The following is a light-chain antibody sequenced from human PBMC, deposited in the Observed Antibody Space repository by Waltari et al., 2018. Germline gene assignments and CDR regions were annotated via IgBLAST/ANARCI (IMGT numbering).Light chain of an antibody. J-gene: IGLJ2*01. Sequence: QSVLTQPPSVSGAPGQRVTISCTWSSPNTRAGYDVHWYQHLPGTAPKLLIYGNTNRPSGVPDRFSGSKSGTSASLAITGLQADDEADYYCQSYDSSLSASVVFGAGTNVTVL. CDR3: QSYDSSLSASVV. CDR1: SPNTRAGYD. V-gene: IGLV1-40*01. CDR2: GNT.